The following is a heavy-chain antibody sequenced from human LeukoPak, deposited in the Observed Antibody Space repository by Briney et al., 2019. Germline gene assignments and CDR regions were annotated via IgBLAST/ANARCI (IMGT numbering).Heavy chain of an antibody. V-gene: IGHV3-74*01. J-gene: IGHJ4*02. D-gene: IGHD1-26*01. Sequence: GGSLRLSCAASGFMFSSNWMSWVRQAPGKGLVWVSRINSDGSSTSYADSVKGRFTISRDNDSLRAEDTAVYYCAKGGSRHADYWGQGTLVTVSS. CDR3: AKGGSRHADY. CDR2: INSDGSST. CDR1: GFMFSSNW.